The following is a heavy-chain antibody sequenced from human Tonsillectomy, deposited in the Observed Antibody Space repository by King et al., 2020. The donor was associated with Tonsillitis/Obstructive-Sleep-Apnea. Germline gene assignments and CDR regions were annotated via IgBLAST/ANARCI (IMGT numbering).Heavy chain of an antibody. J-gene: IGHJ1*01. Sequence: VQLVESGGASVGPGGSLRLSCVASGFTFRDAWMSWVRQAPGKGREWLGRIKSKRDGGTTDYASPVIVRFTISRDDANNTVYLQMNSLITEDTAVYYCTTDPRYWGQGTLVTVSS. D-gene: IGHD1-14*01. CDR1: GFTFRDAW. V-gene: IGHV3-15*02. CDR2: IKSKRDGGTT. CDR3: TTDPRY.